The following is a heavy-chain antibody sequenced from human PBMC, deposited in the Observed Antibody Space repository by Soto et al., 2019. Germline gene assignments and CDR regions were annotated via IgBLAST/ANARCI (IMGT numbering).Heavy chain of an antibody. CDR1: GVSIIGFY. CDR3: ARWTYCGGDCYWLDF. J-gene: IGHJ4*02. V-gene: IGHV4-59*01. Sequence: PSETLSLTCTVSGVSIIGFYWVWIRQPTGKGLEWIGNIYYSGSANYDPSLRSRVTISLNTSKNQFSLNLNSVTAADTAIYYCARWTYCGGDCYWLDFWGQGTLLTVSS. CDR2: IYYSGSA. D-gene: IGHD2-21*02.